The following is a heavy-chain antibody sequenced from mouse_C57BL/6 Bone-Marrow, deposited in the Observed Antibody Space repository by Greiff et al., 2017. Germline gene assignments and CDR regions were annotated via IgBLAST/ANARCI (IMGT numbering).Heavy chain of an antibody. CDR3: ARHNWEGNYLDD. J-gene: IGHJ2*01. Sequence: EVKLVESGGGLVQPGGSLKLSCAASGFTFSDYYMYWVRQTPEKRLEWVAYISNGGGSTYYPDTVKGRFTISRDNAKNTLYLQMSRLKSEDTAMYYCARHNWEGNYLDDWGQGTTLTVSS. D-gene: IGHD4-1*01. CDR1: GFTFSDYY. V-gene: IGHV5-12*01. CDR2: ISNGGGST.